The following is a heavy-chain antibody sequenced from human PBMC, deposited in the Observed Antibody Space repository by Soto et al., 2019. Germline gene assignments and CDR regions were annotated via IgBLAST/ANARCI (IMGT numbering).Heavy chain of an antibody. Sequence: GGSLRLSCAASDFTLSYNYMSWVRQAPGKGLEWVSIIYSGGPTYYTESVKGRFTISRDNARNTLYLHMNSLRPEDTAMYYCVRDQDTYGKAVFDSWGQGSLVTVSS. J-gene: IGHJ4*02. CDR1: DFTLSYNY. CDR2: IYSGGPT. D-gene: IGHD3-10*01. V-gene: IGHV3-53*01. CDR3: VRDQDTYGKAVFDS.